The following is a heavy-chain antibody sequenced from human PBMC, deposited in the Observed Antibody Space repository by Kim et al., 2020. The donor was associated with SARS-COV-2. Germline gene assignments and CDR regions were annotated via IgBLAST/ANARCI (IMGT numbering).Heavy chain of an antibody. CDR3: ARPDVLLWFSALSGGMDV. V-gene: IGHV3-74*01. J-gene: IGHJ6*02. CDR2: INSDGSST. D-gene: IGHD3-10*01. CDR1: GFTFSSYW. Sequence: GGSLRLSCAASGFTFSSYWMHWVRQAPGKGLVWVSRINSDGSSTSYADSVKVRCTISRDNAKNTLYLQMNSLRAEDTAVYYCARPDVLLWFSALSGGMDVWGQGTTVTVS.